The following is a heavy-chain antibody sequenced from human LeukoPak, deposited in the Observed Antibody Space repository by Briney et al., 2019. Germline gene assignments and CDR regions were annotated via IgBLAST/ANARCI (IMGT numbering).Heavy chain of an antibody. V-gene: IGHV4-34*01. CDR3: ATVYDSSGYEGFY. CDR1: GGSISGTYY. Sequence: PSETLSLTCTVSGGSISGTYYWSWIRQPPGKGLEWIGEINHSGSTNYNPSLKSRVTISVDTSKNQFSLKLSSVTAADTAVYYCATVYDSSGYEGFYWGQGTLVTVSS. J-gene: IGHJ4*02. D-gene: IGHD3-22*01. CDR2: INHSGST.